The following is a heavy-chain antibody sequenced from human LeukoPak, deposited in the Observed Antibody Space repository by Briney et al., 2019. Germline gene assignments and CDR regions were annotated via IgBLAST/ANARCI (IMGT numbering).Heavy chain of an antibody. CDR1: GYSISTGYY. J-gene: IGHJ6*03. Sequence: SETLSLTCTVSGYSISTGYYWGWIRQPPGKGLEWIGNIYHSGDAYYNPSLKSRVTISLDTSKNQFSLKLSSVTAADTAVYYCARLSGSYYRYYYYMDVWGKGTTVTVSS. CDR3: ARLSGSYYRYYYYMDV. CDR2: IYHSGDA. V-gene: IGHV4-38-2*02. D-gene: IGHD1-26*01.